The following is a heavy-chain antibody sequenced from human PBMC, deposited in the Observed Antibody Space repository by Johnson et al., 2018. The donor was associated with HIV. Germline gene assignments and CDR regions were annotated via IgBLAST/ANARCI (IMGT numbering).Heavy chain of an antibody. V-gene: IGHV3-7*03. CDR3: ARDRNYYDSSAQGAFDI. Sequence: VQLVESGGGVVQPGRSLRLSCAASGFTFSNAWMSWVRQAPGKGLEWVANIKQDGSEKYYVDSVKGRFTISRDNSKNTLYLQMNSLRAEDTAVYYCARDRNYYDSSAQGAFDIWGQGTMVTVSS. D-gene: IGHD3-22*01. CDR1: GFTFSNAW. CDR2: IKQDGSEK. J-gene: IGHJ3*02.